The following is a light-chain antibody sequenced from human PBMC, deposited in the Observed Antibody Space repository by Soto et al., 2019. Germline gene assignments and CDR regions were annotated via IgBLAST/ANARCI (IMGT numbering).Light chain of an antibody. CDR2: GNN. CDR1: TSNIGSNT. Sequence: QSVLTQPPSASGTPGRTVAISCPGPTSNIGSNTVNWYQQFPGTAPKLLIYGNNQRPSGVPDRFSGSKSDTSASLAISGLLSEDESDYYCAAWDDSLNGWVFGGGTKLTVL. V-gene: IGLV1-44*01. J-gene: IGLJ3*02. CDR3: AAWDDSLNGWV.